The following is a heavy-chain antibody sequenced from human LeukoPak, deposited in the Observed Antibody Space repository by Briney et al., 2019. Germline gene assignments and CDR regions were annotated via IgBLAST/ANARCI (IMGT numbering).Heavy chain of an antibody. V-gene: IGHV3-53*01. CDR3: ARGSNAMIRGVLDF. J-gene: IGHJ4*02. Sequence: PGGSLRLSCAASGLTVNSNYISWVRQAPGKGLEWVSVTYTGGSTYYADAVKGRFTISRDNSMHTLYLQMNSLRVEDTAVYYCARGSNAMIRGVLDFWGQGTLVTVSS. CDR2: TYTGGST. CDR1: GLTVNSNY. D-gene: IGHD3-10*01.